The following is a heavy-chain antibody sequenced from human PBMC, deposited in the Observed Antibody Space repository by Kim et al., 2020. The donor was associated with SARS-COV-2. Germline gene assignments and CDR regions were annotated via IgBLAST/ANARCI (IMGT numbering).Heavy chain of an antibody. CDR3: ARDWFAEVVPAAVRFLEWSNY. Sequence: ASVKVSCKASGYTFTSYGISWVRQAPGQGLEWMGWISAYNGNTNYAQKLQGRVTMTTETSTSSAYMELRSLRSDDTAGYYCARDWFAEVVPAAVRFLEWSNYWGQGTLVTVSS. CDR1: GYTFTSYG. V-gene: IGHV1-18*04. J-gene: IGHJ4*02. D-gene: IGHD3-3*01. CDR2: ISAYNGNT.